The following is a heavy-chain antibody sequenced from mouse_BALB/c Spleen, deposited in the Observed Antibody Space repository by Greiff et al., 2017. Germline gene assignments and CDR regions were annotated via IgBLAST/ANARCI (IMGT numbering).Heavy chain of an antibody. CDR2: IWGDGST. J-gene: IGHJ4*01. CDR3: ARDRGDYDERSAMDY. Sequence: QVQLQQSGPGLVAPSQSLSITCTVSGFSLTGYGVNWVRQPPGKGLEWLGMIWGDGSTDYNSALKSRLSISKDNSKSQVFLKMNSLQTDDTARYYCARDRGDYDERSAMDYWGQGTSVTVSS. V-gene: IGHV2-6-7*01. D-gene: IGHD2-4*01. CDR1: GFSLTGYG.